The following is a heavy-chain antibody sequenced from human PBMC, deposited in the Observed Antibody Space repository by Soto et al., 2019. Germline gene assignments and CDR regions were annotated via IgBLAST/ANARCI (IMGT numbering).Heavy chain of an antibody. J-gene: IGHJ6*02. CDR1: GCTFIDYY. Sequence: GGSLRLSCAASGCTFIDYYMSWIRQAPGKGLEWVSYISSSSSYTNYADSVKGRFTISRDNAKNSLYLQMNSLRAEDTAVYYCARESYYYDSSGYYPSYYYYYGMDVWGQGTTVTVSS. D-gene: IGHD3-22*01. V-gene: IGHV3-11*05. CDR2: ISSSSSYT. CDR3: ARESYYYDSSGYYPSYYYYYGMDV.